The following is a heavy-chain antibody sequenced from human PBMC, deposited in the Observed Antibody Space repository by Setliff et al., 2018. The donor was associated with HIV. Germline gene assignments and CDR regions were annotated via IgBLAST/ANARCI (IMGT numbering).Heavy chain of an antibody. J-gene: IGHJ6*03. D-gene: IGHD2-2*01. V-gene: IGHV4-4*02. CDR3: ARVDCSGTSCYRDSYYYMDV. Sequence: SETLSLTCAVSGGSISSSNWWSWVRQPPGKGLEWIGEIYHSGSTNYNASLKTRVTMSVDRSKNQFSLRLTSVTAADTAVYYCARVDCSGTSCYRDSYYYMDVWGTGSPVTVSS. CDR2: IYHSGST. CDR1: GGSISSSNW.